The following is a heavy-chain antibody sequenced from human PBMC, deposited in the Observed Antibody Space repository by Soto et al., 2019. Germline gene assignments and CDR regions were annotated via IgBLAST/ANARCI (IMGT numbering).Heavy chain of an antibody. CDR1: GGSFSGYY. CDR3: ARVNLRIVVVVAATDWFDP. J-gene: IGHJ5*02. Sequence: SETLSLTCAVYGGSFSGYYWSWIRQPPGKGLEWIGEINHSGSTNYNPSLKSRVTISVDTSKNQFSLKLSSVTAADTAVYYCARVNLRIVVVVAATDWFDPWGQGTLVTVSS. CDR2: INHSGST. V-gene: IGHV4-34*01. D-gene: IGHD2-15*01.